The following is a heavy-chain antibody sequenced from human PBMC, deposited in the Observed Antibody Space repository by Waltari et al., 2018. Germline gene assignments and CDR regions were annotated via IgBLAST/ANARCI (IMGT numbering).Heavy chain of an antibody. V-gene: IGHV3-30*02. D-gene: IGHD3-22*01. Sequence: QVQLVESGGGVVQPGGSLRLSCAASGFPFSSYGMHGVRPAPGKGLGWVAFIRYDGINKYYADSVKGRFTISRDNSKNTLYLQMNSLRAEDTAVYYCAKDRVVITFDAFDIWGQGTMVTVSS. CDR1: GFPFSSYG. CDR2: IRYDGINK. CDR3: AKDRVVITFDAFDI. J-gene: IGHJ3*02.